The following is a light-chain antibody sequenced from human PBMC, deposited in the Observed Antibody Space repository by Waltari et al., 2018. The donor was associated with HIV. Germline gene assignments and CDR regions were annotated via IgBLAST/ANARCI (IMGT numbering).Light chain of an antibody. CDR2: GAS. V-gene: IGKV3-15*01. CDR3: QQYNGWPRT. Sequence: EIVMTQSPATLSVSPGERVTLSCRASQHVITTFAWYQQKPGQAPSLLLYGASTRSSGIPARFTGGGSGSDFTLTINSLQSEDCGLYYCQQYNGWPRTFGQGTKV. J-gene: IGKJ1*01. CDR1: QHVITT.